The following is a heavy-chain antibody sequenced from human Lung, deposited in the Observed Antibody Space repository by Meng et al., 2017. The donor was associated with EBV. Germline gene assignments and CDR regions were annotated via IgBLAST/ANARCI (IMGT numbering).Heavy chain of an antibody. CDR2: VNAGNGNT. Sequence: VQLVESGAEGKVPGASVKVSCKASGYTFTLYAIHWVRQAPGQRLEWMGRVNAGNGNTRYAQKFQGRLTITRDTSASTAYMELSSLRSEDTAVYYCARVNYWFDPWGQGTLVTVSS. CDR1: GYTFTLYA. V-gene: IGHV1-3*01. J-gene: IGHJ5*02. CDR3: ARVNYWFDP. D-gene: IGHD3-10*01.